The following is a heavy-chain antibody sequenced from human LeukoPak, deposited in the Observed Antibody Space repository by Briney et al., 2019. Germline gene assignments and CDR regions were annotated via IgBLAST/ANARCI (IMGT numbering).Heavy chain of an antibody. V-gene: IGHV4-39*01. J-gene: IGHJ4*02. CDR3: ATHLYYFDY. CDR1: GFTFSSYS. CDR2: IYYSGST. Sequence: PGGSLRLSCAASGFTFSSYSMNWIRQPPGKGLEWIGSIYYSGSTYYNPSLKSRVTISVDTSKNQFSLKLSSVTAADTAVYYCATHLYYFDYWGQGTLVTVSS.